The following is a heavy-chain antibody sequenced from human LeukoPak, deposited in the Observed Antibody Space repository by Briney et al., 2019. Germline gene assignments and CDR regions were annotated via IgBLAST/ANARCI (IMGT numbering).Heavy chain of an antibody. J-gene: IGHJ4*02. CDR2: ISYDGSNK. Sequence: PGGSLRLSCAASGFTFSSYGMHWVRQAPGKGLEWVAVISYDGSNKYYADSVKGRFTISRDNSKNTLYLQMNSLRAEDTAVYYCAKDRVFDYWGQGTLVTASS. CDR3: AKDRVFDY. V-gene: IGHV3-30*18. CDR1: GFTFSSYG.